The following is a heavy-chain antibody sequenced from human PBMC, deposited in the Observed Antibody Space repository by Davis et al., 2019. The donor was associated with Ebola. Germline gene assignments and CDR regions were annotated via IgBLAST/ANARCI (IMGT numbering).Heavy chain of an antibody. CDR2: IRSKANSYAT. CDR1: GFPLRGSA. CDR3: TTTTVTIDY. Sequence: ESLKIPCSAPGFPLRGSALHWVRPASGKGLEWVGRIRSKANSYATAYAASVKGRFTISRDDSKNTAYLQMNSLKTEDTAVYYCTTTTVTIDYWGQGTLVTVSS. J-gene: IGHJ4*02. V-gene: IGHV3-73*01. D-gene: IGHD4-17*01.